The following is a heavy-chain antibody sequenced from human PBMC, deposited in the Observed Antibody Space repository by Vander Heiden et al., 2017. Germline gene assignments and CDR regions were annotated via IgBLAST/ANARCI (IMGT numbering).Heavy chain of an antibody. CDR2: ISGSGYNI. CDR3: ARHHCTGGSCRGYFDF. CDR1: GLPVSRYT. V-gene: IGHV3-21*01. J-gene: IGHJ4*02. D-gene: IGHD2-8*02. Sequence: EVQLVESGGRLVEHGGALRLACAASGLPVSRYTMDWVRQAPGKGLEWVSSISGSGYNIYYADSVKGRFTISRDNAKNSLYLQMNSLRAEDTAVYYCARHHCTGGSCRGYFDFWGQGTLVTVSS.